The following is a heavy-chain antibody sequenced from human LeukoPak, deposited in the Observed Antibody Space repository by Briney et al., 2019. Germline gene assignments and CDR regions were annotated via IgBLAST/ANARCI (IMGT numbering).Heavy chain of an antibody. CDR1: GYTLTELS. CDR3: ATRGVVPAAVAYYYNGMDV. Sequence: ASVKVSCKVSGYTLTELSMNWVRQAPGKGLEWMGGFDPEDGETIYAQKFQGRVTMTEDTSTDTAYMELSSLRSEDTAVYYCATRGVVPAAVAYYYNGMDVWGQGTTVTVSS. V-gene: IGHV1-24*01. J-gene: IGHJ6*02. CDR2: FDPEDGET. D-gene: IGHD2-2*01.